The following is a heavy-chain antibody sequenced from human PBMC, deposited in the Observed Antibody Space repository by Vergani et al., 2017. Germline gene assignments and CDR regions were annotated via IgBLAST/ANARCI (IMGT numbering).Heavy chain of an antibody. D-gene: IGHD3-9*01. CDR1: GGSFNTYY. Sequence: QVQLEESGPGLVKPSETLSLTCTVSGGSFNTYYWSWIRQSPGKGLEWIGDIYSTGSTHYNPSLNSRVTMSVEMSKNQFSLKLRSVTAADTAVYFCARERCRDDVSTGYRLEGMDIWGQGTTVIISS. CDR2: IYSTGST. V-gene: IGHV4-59*13. J-gene: IGHJ6*02. CDR3: ARERCRDDVSTGYRLEGMDI.